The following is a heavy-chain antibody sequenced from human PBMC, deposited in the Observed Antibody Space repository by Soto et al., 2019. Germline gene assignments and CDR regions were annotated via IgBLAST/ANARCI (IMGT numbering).Heavy chain of an antibody. V-gene: IGHV3-9*01. CDR3: VKWDSSSWTDY. CDR2: ISANGDNV. CDR1: GFTVDDYA. Sequence: HPGGTLRLSCVASGFTVDDYAMHWVRQAPGKGLGWVSGISANGDNVDYADSVKGRFTVSRDNAKNSLFLQMNSLRPEDTALYYCVKWDSSSWTDYWGQGTLVTVSS. D-gene: IGHD6-13*01. J-gene: IGHJ4*02.